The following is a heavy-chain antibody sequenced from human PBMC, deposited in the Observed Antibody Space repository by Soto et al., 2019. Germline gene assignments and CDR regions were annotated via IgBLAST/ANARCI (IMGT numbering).Heavy chain of an antibody. Sequence: GGSLRLSCAASGFTFSSYWMSWVRQAPGKGLEWVANIKQDGSEKYYVDSVKGRFTISRDNAKNSLYLQMNSLRAEDTAVYYCARGMKRYFDWLLLGPFDYWGQGTLVTVSS. CDR1: GFTFSSYW. V-gene: IGHV3-7*01. CDR3: ARGMKRYFDWLLLGPFDY. CDR2: IKQDGSEK. J-gene: IGHJ4*02. D-gene: IGHD3-9*01.